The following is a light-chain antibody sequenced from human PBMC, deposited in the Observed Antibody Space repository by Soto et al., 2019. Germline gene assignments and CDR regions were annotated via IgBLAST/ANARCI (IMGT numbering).Light chain of an antibody. CDR3: LQYNNWPPWT. CDR1: QSVSRG. J-gene: IGKJ1*01. CDR2: DAS. V-gene: IGKV3-15*01. Sequence: EIVMTQSPATLSVSPGERATLSCRASQSVSRGVAWYQQRPGQAPRLLIHDASTRVTGIPARFSGSGSGTEFNLTISSLQSEDCAVYHCLQYNNWPPWTFGQGNKVEIK.